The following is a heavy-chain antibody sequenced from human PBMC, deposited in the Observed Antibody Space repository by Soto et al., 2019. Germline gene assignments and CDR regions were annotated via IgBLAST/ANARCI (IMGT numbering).Heavy chain of an antibody. CDR3: ARAYSDSFDI. Sequence: ESGGGLVQPGGSLRLSCAASGFTFSTYEMNWVRQAPGKGLEWLSYIIGSGRTIYYADSVKGRFTISRDNAKNSLYLQMNSLRAEDTAVYYCARAYSDSFDIWGQGTMVTVSS. CDR1: GFTFSTYE. CDR2: IIGSGRTI. D-gene: IGHD2-15*01. V-gene: IGHV3-48*03. J-gene: IGHJ3*02.